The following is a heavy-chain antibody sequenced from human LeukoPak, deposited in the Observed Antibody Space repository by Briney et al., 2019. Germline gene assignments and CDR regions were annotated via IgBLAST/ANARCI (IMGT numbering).Heavy chain of an antibody. D-gene: IGHD3-22*01. Sequence: SQTLSLTCAISGDSVSSNSAAWNWIRQSPSRGLEWLGRTYYRSKWYNDYAVSVKSRITINPDTSKNQFSLQLNSVTPEDTAVYYCARDRAYYDSSGYYPGYYFDYWGQGTLVTVSS. CDR1: GDSVSSNSAA. V-gene: IGHV6-1*01. J-gene: IGHJ4*02. CDR3: ARDRAYYDSSGYYPGYYFDY. CDR2: TYYRSKWYN.